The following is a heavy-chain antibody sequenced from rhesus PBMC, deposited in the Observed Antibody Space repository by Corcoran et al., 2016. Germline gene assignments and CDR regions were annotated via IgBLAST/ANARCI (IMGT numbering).Heavy chain of an antibody. J-gene: IGHJ4*01. CDR3: AGRGPTITYFDF. V-gene: IGHV3S16*01. Sequence: EVQLVESGGGLVQPGGSLRLSCPAPGFHFSTYDMPWFRQSPGKGLAWVSFIDTSGITIYYSDSLKGRFTISRDNAENALSLQMSGMRAEDTAVYYFAGRGPTITYFDFCGQVVLVTVSA. D-gene: IGHD2-39*01. CDR2: IDTSGITI. CDR1: GFHFSTYD.